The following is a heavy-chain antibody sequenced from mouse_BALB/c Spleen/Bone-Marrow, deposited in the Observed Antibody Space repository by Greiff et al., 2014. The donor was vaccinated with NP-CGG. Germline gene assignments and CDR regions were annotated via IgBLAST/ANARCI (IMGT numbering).Heavy chain of an antibody. V-gene: IGHV1-9*01. Sequence: QVQLQQSGAELMKPGASVKISCKATGYTFSSYWIEWVKQRPGHGLEWIGEILPGSGTTNYIEKFKGKATITADTSSNTAYMQLSSLTFEDSAVYFCARAYDGYSWFGYWGQGTLVTVSA. J-gene: IGHJ3*02. CDR1: GYTFSSYW. CDR2: ILPGSGTT. D-gene: IGHD2-3*01. CDR3: ARAYDGYSWFGY.